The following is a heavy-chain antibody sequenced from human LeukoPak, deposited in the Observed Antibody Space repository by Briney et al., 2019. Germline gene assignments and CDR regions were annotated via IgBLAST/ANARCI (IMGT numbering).Heavy chain of an antibody. Sequence: TGGSLRLSCAASGFIFSNHGMNWVRKAPGKGLEWVSTISGSGDSTYYADSVKGRFTTSRDNSKNTLYLQMNSLRVEDTAVYYCAKGAYYGDWGQGTLVTISS. CDR3: AKGAYYGD. J-gene: IGHJ4*02. CDR1: GFIFSNHG. D-gene: IGHD3-3*01. V-gene: IGHV3-23*01. CDR2: ISGSGDST.